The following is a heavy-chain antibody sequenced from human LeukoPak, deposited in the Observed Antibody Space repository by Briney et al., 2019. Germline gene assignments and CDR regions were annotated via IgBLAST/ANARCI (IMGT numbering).Heavy chain of an antibody. CDR2: INHSGST. D-gene: IGHD2-15*01. Sequence: SETLSLTCAVYGGSFSGYYWSWIRQPPGKGLEWIGEINHSGSTNYNPSLKSRVTISVDTSKNQFSLKLSSVTAADTAVYNCAREGYCSGGRCYGVFDYWGQGTLVTVSS. V-gene: IGHV4-34*01. J-gene: IGHJ4*02. CDR3: AREGYCSGGRCYGVFDY. CDR1: GGSFSGYY.